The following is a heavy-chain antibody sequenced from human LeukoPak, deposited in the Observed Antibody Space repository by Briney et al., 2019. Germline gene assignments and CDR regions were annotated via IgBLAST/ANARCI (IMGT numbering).Heavy chain of an antibody. V-gene: IGHV1-24*01. D-gene: IGHD3-22*01. J-gene: IGHJ6*02. CDR3: ATGRSGYSNYYYGMDV. CDR2: FDPEDGET. Sequence: ASVKVSCKVSGYTLTELSMHWMRQAPGKGLEWMGGFDPEDGETIYAQKFQGRVTMTEDTSTDTAYMELSSLRSEDTAVYYCATGRSGYSNYYYGMDVWGQGTTVTVSS. CDR1: GYTLTELS.